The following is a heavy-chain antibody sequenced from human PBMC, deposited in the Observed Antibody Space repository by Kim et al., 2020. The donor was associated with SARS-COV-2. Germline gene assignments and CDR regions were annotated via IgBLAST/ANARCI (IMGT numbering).Heavy chain of an antibody. V-gene: IGHV1-46*01. Sequence: AQNFQGRVTMTRDTSTSTVYMELSSLRSEDTAVYYCARDHRISGWYYFDYWGQGTLVTVSS. J-gene: IGHJ4*02. D-gene: IGHD6-19*01. CDR3: ARDHRISGWYYFDY.